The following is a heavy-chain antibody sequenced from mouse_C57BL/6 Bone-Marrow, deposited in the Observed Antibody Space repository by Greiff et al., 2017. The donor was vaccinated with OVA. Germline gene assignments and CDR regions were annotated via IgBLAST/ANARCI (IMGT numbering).Heavy chain of an antibody. Sequence: QVQLQQSGAELVRPGASVKMSCKASGYTFTSYNMHWVKQTPRQGLEWIGAIYPGNGDTSYNQKFKGKATLTVDKSSSTAYMQLSSLTSEDSAVYFCARGEVFGNYYGSDWYFDVWGTGTTVTVSS. CDR2: IYPGNGDT. CDR1: GYTFTSYN. D-gene: IGHD1-1*01. V-gene: IGHV1-12*01. CDR3: ARGEVFGNYYGSDWYFDV. J-gene: IGHJ1*03.